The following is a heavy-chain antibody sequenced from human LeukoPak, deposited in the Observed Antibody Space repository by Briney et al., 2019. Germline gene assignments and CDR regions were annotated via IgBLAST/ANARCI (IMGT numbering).Heavy chain of an antibody. CDR1: GGSISSGGYY. D-gene: IGHD3-10*01. CDR3: ARCLGGYYYYYFDY. J-gene: IGHJ4*02. V-gene: IGHV4-31*03. Sequence: SETLSLTCTVSGGSISSGGYYWSWIRQHPGKGLEWIGYIYYSGSTYYNPSLKSRVTISADTSKNQFSLKLSSVTAADTAVYYCARCLGGYYYYYFDYWGQGTLVTVSS. CDR2: IYYSGST.